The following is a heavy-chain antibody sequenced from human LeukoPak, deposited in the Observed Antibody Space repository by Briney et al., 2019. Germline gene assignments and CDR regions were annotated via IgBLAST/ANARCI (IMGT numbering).Heavy chain of an antibody. V-gene: IGHV3-48*01. CDR2: ISSSSSTI. CDR1: GFTFSSHS. Sequence: GGSLRLSCAASGFTFSSHSMNWVRQAPGKGLEWVSYISSSSSTIYYADSVKGRFTISRDNSKNTLYLQMNSLSRADTALYYCARRGGSNGWGAFDIWGQGTMVTVSS. CDR3: ARRGGSNGWGAFDI. J-gene: IGHJ3*02. D-gene: IGHD6-19*01.